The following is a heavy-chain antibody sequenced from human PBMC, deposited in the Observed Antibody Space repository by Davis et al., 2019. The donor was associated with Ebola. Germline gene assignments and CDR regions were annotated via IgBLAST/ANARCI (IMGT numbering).Heavy chain of an antibody. D-gene: IGHD6-19*01. CDR3: ANIDGWSFDH. CDR2: ISAGGDNT. CDR1: GFTFSSSA. V-gene: IGHV3-23*01. J-gene: IGHJ4*02. Sequence: GGSLRLSCAASGFTFSSSAMTWVRQAPGRGLEWVSSISAGGDNTNYADSVKGRFTISRDNSKNTLYLQMNSLTVEDTAVYYCANIDGWSFDHWGQGTLVTVTS.